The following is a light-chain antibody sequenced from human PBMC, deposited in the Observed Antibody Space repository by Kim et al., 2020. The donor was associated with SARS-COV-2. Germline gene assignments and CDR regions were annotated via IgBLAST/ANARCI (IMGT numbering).Light chain of an antibody. J-gene: IGLJ2*01. Sequence: GQSITISCSGSSSDSGGYKSVYWYQQHPGKPPKLMISDVTKRPSGVSNRFPGSKSGNTASLTIAGLQADDEADYYCSSYAAASTWVFGGGTKVTVL. V-gene: IGLV2-14*03. CDR3: SSYAAASTWV. CDR2: DVT. CDR1: SSDSGGYKS.